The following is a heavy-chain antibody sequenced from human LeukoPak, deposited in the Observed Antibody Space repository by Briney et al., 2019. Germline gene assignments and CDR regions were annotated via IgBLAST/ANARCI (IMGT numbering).Heavy chain of an antibody. CDR1: GASINTFY. Sequence: SETLSLTCNVSGASINTFYWTWIRQPAGKGLEWLGRVYTTETTNYNPSFRGRLTMSLDASKNQVSLELTSVTAADTAIYYCARDRSRGGFLDLWGRGTLVTDSS. D-gene: IGHD3-16*01. CDR3: ARDRSRGGFLDL. J-gene: IGHJ2*01. V-gene: IGHV4-4*07. CDR2: VYTTETT.